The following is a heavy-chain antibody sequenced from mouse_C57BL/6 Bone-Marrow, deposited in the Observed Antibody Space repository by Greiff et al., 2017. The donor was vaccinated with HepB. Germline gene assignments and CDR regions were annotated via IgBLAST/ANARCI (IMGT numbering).Heavy chain of an antibody. D-gene: IGHD1-1*01. V-gene: IGHV1-69*01. CDR3: ARGDGSSPWFAY. Sequence: QVQLQQSGAELVMPGASVKLSCKASGYTFTSYWMHWVKQRPGQGLEWIGEIDPSDSYTNYNQKFKGKSTLTVDKSSSTAYMQLSSLTSEDSAVYYCARGDGSSPWFAYWGQGTLVTVSA. J-gene: IGHJ3*01. CDR1: GYTFTSYW. CDR2: IDPSDSYT.